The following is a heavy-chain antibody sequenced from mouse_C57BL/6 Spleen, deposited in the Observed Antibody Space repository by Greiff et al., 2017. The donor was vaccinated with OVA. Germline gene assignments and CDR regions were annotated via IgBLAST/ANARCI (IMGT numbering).Heavy chain of an antibody. D-gene: IGHD2-5*01. J-gene: IGHJ4*01. Sequence: VQLQQSGAELVKPGASVKLSCKASGYTFTEYSIHWVKQRPGQGLEWIGWFYPGSGSTKYNEKFKDKATLTADKSSSTVYMELSSLTSVDSAVYFCARHEESGYINDYAMDYWGQGTSVTVSS. CDR2: FYPGSGST. V-gene: IGHV1-62-2*01. CDR1: GYTFTEYS. CDR3: ARHEESGYINDYAMDY.